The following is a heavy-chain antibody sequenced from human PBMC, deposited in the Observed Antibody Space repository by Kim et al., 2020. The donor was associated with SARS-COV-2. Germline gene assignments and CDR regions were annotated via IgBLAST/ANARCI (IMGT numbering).Heavy chain of an antibody. V-gene: IGHV4-39*01. D-gene: IGHD3-10*01. CDR3: ARPRQHYGPNDAFDI. J-gene: IGHJ3*02. CDR2: IKFNGAT. Sequence: SETLSLTCTVTGDSISSSPYSWGWIRQSPGEGLEWIGSIKFNGATYYNPSLKSRVTISVDTSKKQFSLRLTSVTAADTAVYYCARPRQHYGPNDAFDIWGQGTMVTVSS. CDR1: GDSISSSPYS.